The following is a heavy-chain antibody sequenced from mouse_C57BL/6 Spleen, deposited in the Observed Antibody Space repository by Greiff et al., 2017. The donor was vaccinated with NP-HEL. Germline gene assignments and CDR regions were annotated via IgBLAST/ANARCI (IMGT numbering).Heavy chain of an antibody. V-gene: IGHV1-52*01. CDR1: GYTFTSYW. J-gene: IGHJ4*01. CDR3: AREGGSMDY. Sequence: QVQLQQPGAELVRPGSSVKLSCKASGYTFTSYWMHWVKQRPIQGLEWIGNIDPSDSETHYNQKFKDKATLTVDKSSSTVYMQLSSLTSEGSAVYYCAREGGSMDYWGQGTSVTVSS. D-gene: IGHD1-1*02. CDR2: IDPSDSET.